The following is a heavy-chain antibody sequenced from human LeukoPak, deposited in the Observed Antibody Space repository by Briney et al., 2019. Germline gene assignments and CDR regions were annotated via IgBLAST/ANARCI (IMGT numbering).Heavy chain of an antibody. V-gene: IGHV4-34*01. D-gene: IGHD4-17*01. J-gene: IGHJ5*02. CDR2: INHSGST. Sequence: SETLSLTCAVYGGSFSGYYWSWIRQPPGKGLEWIGEINHSGSTNYNPPLKSRVTISVDTSKNQFSLKLSSVTAADTAVYYCARATVTTGWFDPWGQGTLVTVSS. CDR3: ARATVTTGWFDP. CDR1: GGSFSGYY.